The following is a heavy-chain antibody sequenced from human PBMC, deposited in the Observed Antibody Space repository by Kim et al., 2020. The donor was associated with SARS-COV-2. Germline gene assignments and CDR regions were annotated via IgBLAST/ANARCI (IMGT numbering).Heavy chain of an antibody. D-gene: IGHD4-17*01. Sequence: YAQKFQGRVTMTEDTSTETAYMELSSLRSEDTAVYYCATIVLTTVTEFDYWGQGTLVTVSS. J-gene: IGHJ4*02. V-gene: IGHV1-24*01. CDR3: ATIVLTTVTEFDY.